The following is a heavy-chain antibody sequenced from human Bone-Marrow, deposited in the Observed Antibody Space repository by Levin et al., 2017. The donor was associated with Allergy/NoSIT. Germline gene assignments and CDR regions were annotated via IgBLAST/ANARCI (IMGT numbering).Heavy chain of an antibody. CDR2: VNPKNGDT. V-gene: IGHV1-8*01. CDR3: AIGVRD. Sequence: ASVKVSCKTSGYGFSTYEMHWVRQATGQGLEWMGWVNPKNGDTDYALKFQGRVTMTTDTSTRTAYLEMTALTPEATAVYYCAIGVRDWGRGTAVTVS. CDR1: GYGFSTYE. J-gene: IGHJ4*02.